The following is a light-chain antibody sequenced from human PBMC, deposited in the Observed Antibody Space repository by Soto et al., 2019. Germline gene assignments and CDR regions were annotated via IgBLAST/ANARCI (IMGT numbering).Light chain of an antibody. Sequence: QSPSFLSASVGGRVTITCRASQAISSHLAWYQQEPGKAPKLLIYASSTLQSGVPSRFSGSASGTEFTLTISSLQPEDFATYYCQQVSGYPLSFGGGTKVDIK. CDR2: ASS. J-gene: IGKJ4*01. V-gene: IGKV1-9*01. CDR3: QQVSGYPLS. CDR1: QAISSH.